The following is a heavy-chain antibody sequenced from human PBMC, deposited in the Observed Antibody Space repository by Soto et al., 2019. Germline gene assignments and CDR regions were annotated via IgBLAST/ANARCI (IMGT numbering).Heavy chain of an antibody. CDR3: ARVSSSSWPYYYYYGMDV. CDR1: EFTFSSYW. V-gene: IGHV3-7*04. J-gene: IGHJ6*02. CDR2: IKQDGSEK. Sequence: GGSLRLSCAASEFTFSSYWMSWVRQAPGKGLEWVANIKQDGSEKYYVDSVKGRFTISRDNAKNSLYLQMNSLRAEDTAVYYCARVSSSSWPYYYYYGMDVWGQGTTVTVSS. D-gene: IGHD6-13*01.